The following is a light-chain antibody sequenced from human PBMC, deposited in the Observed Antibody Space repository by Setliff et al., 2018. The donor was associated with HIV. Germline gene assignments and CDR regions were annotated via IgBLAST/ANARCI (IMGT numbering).Light chain of an antibody. V-gene: IGLV2-14*03. CDR2: DVT. J-gene: IGLJ1*01. CDR1: SSDIGGYNY. Sequence: QSVLTQPASVSGSPGQSITIPCTGTSSDIGGYNYVSWYQKYPDKAPKLIIYDVTNRPSGVSNRFSGSKSGNTASLTISGLQAEDEADYYCSIHRSRGYVFGTGTKVTVL. CDR3: SIHRSRGYV.